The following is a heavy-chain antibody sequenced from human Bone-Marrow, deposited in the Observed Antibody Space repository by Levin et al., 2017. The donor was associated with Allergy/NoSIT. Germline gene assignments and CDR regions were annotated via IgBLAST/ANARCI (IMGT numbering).Heavy chain of an antibody. CDR3: ARETLYTDSYFHSFDL. Sequence: SETLSLTCTVSGGSIYNHDYYWAWVRQRPGKGLEWIASSYYTGTTYYKPSLESRVTISVDTSKNQFSLRLNSVTAADTALYFCARETLYTDSYFHSFDLWGQGTTVTVSS. J-gene: IGHJ3*01. D-gene: IGHD2/OR15-2a*01. CDR1: GGSIYNHDYY. V-gene: IGHV4-39*07. CDR2: SYYTGTT.